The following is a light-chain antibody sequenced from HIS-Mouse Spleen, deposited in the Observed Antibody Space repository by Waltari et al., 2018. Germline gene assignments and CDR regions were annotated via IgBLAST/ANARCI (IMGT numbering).Light chain of an antibody. Sequence: QSALTQPASVSGSPGQSITISCTGTSSDVGGYNYVSWYQQHPGKAPKLMLYEVSNRAAGVSNRCAGSKSGNTASLTISGLQAEDEADYYCAAWDDSLNGWVFGGGTKLTVL. CDR1: SSDVGGYNY. V-gene: IGLV2-14*01. CDR3: AAWDDSLNGWV. CDR2: EVS. J-gene: IGLJ3*02.